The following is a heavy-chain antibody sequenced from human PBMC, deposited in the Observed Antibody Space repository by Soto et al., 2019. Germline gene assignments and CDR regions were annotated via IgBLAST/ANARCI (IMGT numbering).Heavy chain of an antibody. CDR1: GYTFTSYA. D-gene: IGHD5-18*01. V-gene: IGHV1-3*01. Sequence: QVQLVQSGAEVKKPGASVKVSCKASGYTFTSYAMHWVRQAPGQRLEWMGWINAGNGNTKYSQKFQGRVTITRDTSASTAYMELSSLRSEDTAVYYCARAPLPYSSGRYYFDYWGQGTLVTVSS. CDR3: ARAPLPYSSGRYYFDY. CDR2: INAGNGNT. J-gene: IGHJ4*02.